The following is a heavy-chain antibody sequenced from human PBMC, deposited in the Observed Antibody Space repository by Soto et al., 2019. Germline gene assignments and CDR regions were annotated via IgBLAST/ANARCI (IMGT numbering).Heavy chain of an antibody. Sequence: QVQLVQSGAEVKKPGSSVKVSCKASGGTFSSYSISWVRQAPGQGLEWMGAIIPNFGAADYAQKLQGRVSITADESTSTGYMELSSLRSEDTAMYYWARLFMGHVYGGYDAVNSWGQGTRVTVSS. CDR3: ARLFMGHVYGGYDAVNS. J-gene: IGHJ3*02. D-gene: IGHD3-10*01. CDR2: IIPNFGAA. CDR1: GGTFSSYS. V-gene: IGHV1-69*01.